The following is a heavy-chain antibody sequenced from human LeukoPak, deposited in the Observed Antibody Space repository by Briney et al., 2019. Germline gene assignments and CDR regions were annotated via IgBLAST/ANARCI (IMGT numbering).Heavy chain of an antibody. V-gene: IGHV3-7*03. D-gene: IGHD1-26*01. CDR2: INQDGNEK. CDR3: ASASGTYEH. CDR1: GFSFSDYW. J-gene: IGHJ4*02. Sequence: GGPLRLSCVASGFSFSDYWMSWVRQAPGKGLEWVANINQDGNEKYYVDSVKGRFTISRDNARNSLYLQMNSLRVEDTAVYYCASASGTYEHWGQGTLVTVSS.